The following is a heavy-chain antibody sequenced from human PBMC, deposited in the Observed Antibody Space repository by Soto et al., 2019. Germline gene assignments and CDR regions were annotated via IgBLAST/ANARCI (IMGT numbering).Heavy chain of an antibody. CDR1: GGTFSSYA. D-gene: IGHD2-21*02. Sequence: SVKVSCKASGGTFSSYAISWVRQAPGQGLEWMGGIIPIFGTANYAQKFQGRVTITADESTSTAYMELSSLRSEDTAVYYCARDLHGGNSGYFDYWGQGTLVTVS. CDR2: IIPIFGTA. J-gene: IGHJ4*02. V-gene: IGHV1-69*13. CDR3: ARDLHGGNSGYFDY.